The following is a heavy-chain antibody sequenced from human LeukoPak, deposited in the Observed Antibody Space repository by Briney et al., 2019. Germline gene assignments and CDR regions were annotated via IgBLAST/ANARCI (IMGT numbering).Heavy chain of an antibody. CDR2: INHSGST. CDR3: ARDGTYYDILTGYSDHWFDP. Sequence: SETLSLTCAVYGGSFSGYYWSWIRQPPGKGLEWIGEINHSGSTNYNPSLKSRVTISVDTYKNQFSLKLSSVTAADPAVYYCARDGTYYDILTGYSDHWFDPWGQGTLVTVSS. V-gene: IGHV4-34*01. D-gene: IGHD3-9*01. J-gene: IGHJ5*02. CDR1: GGSFSGYY.